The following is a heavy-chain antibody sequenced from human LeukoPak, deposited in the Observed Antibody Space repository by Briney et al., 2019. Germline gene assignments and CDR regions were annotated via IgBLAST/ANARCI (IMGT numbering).Heavy chain of an antibody. V-gene: IGHV3-7*01. CDR2: IKQDGSEK. J-gene: IGHJ6*03. CDR1: GFTFSSYR. Sequence: GGSLRLSCAASGFTFSSYRMSWVRQAPGKGLEWVANIKQDGSEKYYVDSVKGRFTISRDNAKNSLYLQMNSLRAEDTAVYYCARDSRSYYYYYYMDVWGKGTTVTVSS. CDR3: ARDSRSYYYYYYMDV.